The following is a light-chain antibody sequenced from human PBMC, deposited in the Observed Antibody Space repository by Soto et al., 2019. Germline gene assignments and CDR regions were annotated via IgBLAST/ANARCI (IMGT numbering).Light chain of an antibody. CDR3: QSYDFGLSAHNYV. CDR2: GVS. J-gene: IGLJ1*01. CDR1: SSDIGGHND. V-gene: IGLV2-14*01. Sequence: QSALTQPASVSGSPGQSITISCTGTSSDIGGHNDVSWYQQHPGKAPKLLIYGVSNRPSGVSNRFSASKSGTSASLAITGLQADDEAEYYCQSYDFGLSAHNYVFGTGTKLTVL.